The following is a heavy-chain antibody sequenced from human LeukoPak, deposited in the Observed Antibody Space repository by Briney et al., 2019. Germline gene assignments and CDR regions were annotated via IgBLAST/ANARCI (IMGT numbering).Heavy chain of an antibody. CDR1: GDSISDYY. CDR3: ARGRYSWNYGVVFDY. V-gene: IGHV4-59*01. D-gene: IGHD1-26*01. J-gene: IGHJ4*02. Sequence: SETLSLTCTVSGDSISDYYWSWIRQPPGKGLEGIGHVSYSGSTNYNPSLRGRITMSVDTSKNQFSLKLSSVTAADTAVYYCARGRYSWNYGVVFDYWGQGILVTVSS. CDR2: VSYSGST.